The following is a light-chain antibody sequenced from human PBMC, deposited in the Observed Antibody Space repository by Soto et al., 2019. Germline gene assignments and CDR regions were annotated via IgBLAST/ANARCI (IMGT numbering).Light chain of an antibody. Sequence: DIQMTQSPSSLSASVGDRVNITCRASQSISKYVNWYQHKPGKAPTVLIHAASSLQSGVPSRFSGSGSGTDFFLTISSLQHEDFAVYYCQQSHSKPLTFGGGTKVDI. J-gene: IGKJ4*01. V-gene: IGKV1-39*01. CDR2: AAS. CDR1: QSISKY. CDR3: QQSHSKPLT.